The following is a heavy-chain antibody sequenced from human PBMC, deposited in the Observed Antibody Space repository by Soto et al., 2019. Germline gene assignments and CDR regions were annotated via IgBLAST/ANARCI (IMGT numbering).Heavy chain of an antibody. J-gene: IGHJ4*02. CDR1: GGSISSYY. Sequence: SETLSLTCTVSGGSISSYYWSWIRQPPGKGLEWIGYIYYSGSTNYNPSLKSQVTISVDTSKNQFSLKLSSVTAADTAVYYCAATGYSSSSGGDYWGQGTLVTVSS. D-gene: IGHD6-6*01. V-gene: IGHV4-59*01. CDR2: IYYSGST. CDR3: AATGYSSSSGGDY.